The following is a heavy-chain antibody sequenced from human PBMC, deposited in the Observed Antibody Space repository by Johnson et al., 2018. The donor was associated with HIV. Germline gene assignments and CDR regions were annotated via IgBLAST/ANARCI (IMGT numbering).Heavy chain of an antibody. CDR1: RFIFSTSG. J-gene: IGHJ3*02. Sequence: QVQLVESGGGVVRPGGSLRLSCAASRFIFSTSGMHWVRQAPGKGLEWVAVISYDGSNKYYADSVKGRFTISRDNSKNTLYLQMNSLRAEDTAVHYCAKSTQASIVRESGPYGAFHIWGQGTMVTVSS. CDR2: ISYDGSNK. CDR3: AKSTQASIVRESGPYGAFHI. V-gene: IGHV3-30*18. D-gene: IGHD3-10*01.